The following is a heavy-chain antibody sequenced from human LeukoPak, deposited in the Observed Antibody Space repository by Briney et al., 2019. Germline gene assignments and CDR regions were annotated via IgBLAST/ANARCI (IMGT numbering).Heavy chain of an antibody. V-gene: IGHV4-4*02. CDR3: ARFCGSTSWYSGYYYGIDV. J-gene: IGHJ6*02. CDR2: IYHSGST. CDR1: GGSIKSNNW. D-gene: IGHD2-2*01. Sequence: SGTLSLTCAVSGGSIKSNNWWSWVRQPPGKGLEWIGEIYHSGSTNYNPSLESRVTVSVDKSKNQFSLDLSSVTAADTAVYYCARFCGSTSWYSGYYYGIDVWGQGTTVTVSS.